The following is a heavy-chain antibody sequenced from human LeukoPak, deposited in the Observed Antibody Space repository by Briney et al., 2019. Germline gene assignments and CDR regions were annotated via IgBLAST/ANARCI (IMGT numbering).Heavy chain of an antibody. J-gene: IGHJ5*02. CDR1: EFTFSSYS. V-gene: IGHV3-48*04. Sequence: GSLRLSCAASEFTFSSYSMSWVRQAPGKGLEWVSYISSTASSIYYADSVKRRFTISRDNAKNSLYLQMNSLRAEDTAVYYCARDVTYHGGDWFDPWGQGTLVTVSS. D-gene: IGHD4-23*01. CDR3: ARDVTYHGGDWFDP. CDR2: ISSTASSI.